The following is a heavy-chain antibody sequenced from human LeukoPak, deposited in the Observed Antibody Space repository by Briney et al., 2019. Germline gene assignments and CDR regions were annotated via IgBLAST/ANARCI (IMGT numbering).Heavy chain of an antibody. CDR2: IIGSGGST. J-gene: IGHJ4*02. Sequence: GGSLRLSCAPSGFTLSGYTMSWVRQAPGKGLEWVSAIIGSGGSTYYADSVKGRFTISRDNSKNTLYLQMNSLRAEDTAVYYCARERTYYYDSSGPNPGHWGQGTLVTVSS. CDR1: GFTLSGYT. V-gene: IGHV3-23*01. D-gene: IGHD3-22*01. CDR3: ARERTYYYDSSGPNPGH.